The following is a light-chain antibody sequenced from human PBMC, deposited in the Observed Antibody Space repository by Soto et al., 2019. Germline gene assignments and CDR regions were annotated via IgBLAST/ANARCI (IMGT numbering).Light chain of an antibody. V-gene: IGKV3-20*01. CDR1: QSVNSRY. CDR2: GAS. J-gene: IGKJ2*01. CDR3: QQYDSLPYT. Sequence: EIVLTQTPGTLSLSPGERGTLSCRASQSVNSRYLAWYQQRPGQAPRLLIYGASSRATGIPGRFSGSGSGTDFTLTISRLEPEDFAVYYCQQYDSLPYTFGQGTKLEI.